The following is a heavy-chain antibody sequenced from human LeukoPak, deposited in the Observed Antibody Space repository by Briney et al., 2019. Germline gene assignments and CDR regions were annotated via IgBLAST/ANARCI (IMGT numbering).Heavy chain of an antibody. CDR2: FYSSGST. J-gene: IGHJ4*02. CDR3: ARLRDGYNFDY. D-gene: IGHD5-24*01. CDR1: GGSISSYY. V-gene: IGHV4-4*07. Sequence: SETLSLTCTVSGGSISSYYWSWIRQPAGKGLEWIGRFYSSGSTNYNPSLKTRVIMSVDTSKNQVSLRLSSVTAADTAVYYCARLRDGYNFDYWGQGTLVTVSS.